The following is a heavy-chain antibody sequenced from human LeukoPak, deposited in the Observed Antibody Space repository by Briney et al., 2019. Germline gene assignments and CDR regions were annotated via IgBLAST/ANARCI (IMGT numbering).Heavy chain of an antibody. CDR3: ATRSYYDTSGVYGMDV. V-gene: IGHV4-59*05. CDR2: IYYSGGT. Sequence: PSETLSLTCAVYGGSFSGYYWSWIRQPPGKGLEWIGSIYYSGGTYYNPSLKSRVTISVDTSKNQFSLKLNSVTAADTAVYYCATRSYYDTSGVYGMDVWGQGTTVTVSS. J-gene: IGHJ6*02. CDR1: GGSFSGYY. D-gene: IGHD3-22*01.